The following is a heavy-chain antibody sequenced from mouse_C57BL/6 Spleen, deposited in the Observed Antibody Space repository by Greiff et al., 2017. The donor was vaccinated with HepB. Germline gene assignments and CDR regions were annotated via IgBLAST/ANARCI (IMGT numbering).Heavy chain of an antibody. J-gene: IGHJ4*01. CDR2: IWSDGST. D-gene: IGHD2-2*01. CDR3: ARHEGYDLDYAMDY. Sequence: QVQLQQSGPGLVAPSQSLSITCTVSGFSLTSYGVHWVRQPPGKGLEWLVVIWSDGSTTYNSALKSRLSISKDNSKSQVFLKMNSLQTDDTAMYYCARHEGYDLDYAMDYWGQGTSVTVSS. V-gene: IGHV2-6-1*01. CDR1: GFSLTSYG.